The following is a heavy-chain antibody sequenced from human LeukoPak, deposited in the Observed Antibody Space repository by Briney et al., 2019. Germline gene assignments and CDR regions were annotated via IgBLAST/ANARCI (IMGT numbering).Heavy chain of an antibody. D-gene: IGHD3-16*02. V-gene: IGHV3-23*01. Sequence: GGSLRLSCAASGFTFSSYAMSWVRQAPGKGLEWVSAISGSGGSTYYADSVKGRFTISRDNSKNMLYLQMNSLRVEDTAVYYCAKKVGSYGSSPFDYWGQGTLVTVSS. CDR3: AKKVGSYGSSPFDY. J-gene: IGHJ4*02. CDR2: ISGSGGST. CDR1: GFTFSSYA.